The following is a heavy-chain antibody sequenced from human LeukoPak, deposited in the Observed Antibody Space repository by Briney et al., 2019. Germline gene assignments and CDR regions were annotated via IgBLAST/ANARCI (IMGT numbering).Heavy chain of an antibody. V-gene: IGHV3-11*01. J-gene: IGHJ6*03. CDR3: ARIRYCSGGSCYSGYYYYMDV. D-gene: IGHD2-15*01. CDR2: ISSSGSTI. Sequence: PGGSLRLSCAASGFTFSDYYMSWIRQAPGKGLEWVSYISSSGSTIYYADSVKGRFTISRDNAKNSLYLQMNSLRAEDTAVYYCARIRYCSGGSCYSGYYYYMDVWGKGTTVTISS. CDR1: GFTFSDYY.